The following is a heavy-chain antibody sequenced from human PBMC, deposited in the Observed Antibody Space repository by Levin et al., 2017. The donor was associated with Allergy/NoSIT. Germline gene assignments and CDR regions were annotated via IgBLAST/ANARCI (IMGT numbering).Heavy chain of an antibody. D-gene: IGHD3-10*01. Sequence: GESLKISCAASGFTFTSHWMHWVRQAPGKGLVWVSRISSDGTTTDYADSVKGRFTISRDNTMHTLYLQMNSLRAEDTAVYHCTRRGKEEWFGEDDYFDYWGQGTLVTVSS. CDR1: GFTFTSHW. J-gene: IGHJ4*02. CDR3: TRRGKEEWFGEDDYFDY. CDR2: ISSDGTTT. V-gene: IGHV3-74*01.